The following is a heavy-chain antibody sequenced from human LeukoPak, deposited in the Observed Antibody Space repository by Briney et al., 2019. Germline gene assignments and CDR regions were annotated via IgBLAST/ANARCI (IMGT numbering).Heavy chain of an antibody. CDR3: ARDGAAAGKGFNWLDP. J-gene: IGHJ5*02. V-gene: IGHV3-33*01. CDR2: IWYDGSNK. D-gene: IGHD6-13*01. Sequence: GGSLRLSCAASGFTFSSYGMHWVRQAPGKGLEWVAVIWYDGSNKYYAHSVKGRFTISRDNSKNTLYLQMNSLRAEDTAVYYCARDGAAAGKGFNWLDPWGQGTLVTVSS. CDR1: GFTFSSYG.